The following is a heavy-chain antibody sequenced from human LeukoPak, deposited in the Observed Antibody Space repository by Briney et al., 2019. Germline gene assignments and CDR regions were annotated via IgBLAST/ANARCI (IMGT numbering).Heavy chain of an antibody. CDR2: ISSNSAFI. Sequence: GRSLRLSCAASGFTFDDYAIHWVRQAPGKGLEWVSGISSNSAFIGYADSVKGRFTISRDNSKNTLYLQMNSLRAEDTAVYFCARVATGSYDWFDPWGQGTLVTVSS. CDR3: ARVATGSYDWFDP. D-gene: IGHD3-10*01. CDR1: GFTFDDYA. J-gene: IGHJ5*02. V-gene: IGHV3-9*01.